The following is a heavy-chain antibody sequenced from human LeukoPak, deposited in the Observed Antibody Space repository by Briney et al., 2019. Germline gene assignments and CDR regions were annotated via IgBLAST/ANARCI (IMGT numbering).Heavy chain of an antibody. Sequence: PGGSLRLSCAGSGITFSNYWMTWVRQAPGKGLERVATIKQDGSEKYYVDSEKGLFTISRDNTKNSLYLQMNSLRAEDTAVYYCARGLWYGVVWGQGTLVTVSS. CDR2: IKQDGSEK. D-gene: IGHD3-10*01. V-gene: IGHV3-7*01. CDR1: GITFSNYW. J-gene: IGHJ4*02. CDR3: ARGLWYGVV.